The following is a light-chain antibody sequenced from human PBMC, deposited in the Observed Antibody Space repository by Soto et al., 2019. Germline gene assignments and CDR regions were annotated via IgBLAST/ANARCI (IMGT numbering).Light chain of an antibody. V-gene: IGLV2-14*01. CDR3: CSYTSNNTWV. Sequence: QSALTQPASVSGSPGQSITISCTGSNSDVGAYNYVSWYQQHPGKAPKLMIYEVNDRPSGVSNRFSGSKSGNTASLTISGLQAEDEADYYCCSYTSNNTWVFGGGTKLTVL. CDR2: EVN. J-gene: IGLJ3*02. CDR1: NSDVGAYNY.